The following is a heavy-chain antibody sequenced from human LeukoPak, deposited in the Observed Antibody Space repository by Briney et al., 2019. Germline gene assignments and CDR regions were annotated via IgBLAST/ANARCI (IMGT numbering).Heavy chain of an antibody. J-gene: IGHJ4*02. CDR1: GFTFSSYT. V-gene: IGHV3-23*01. D-gene: IGHD1-26*01. CDR2: IGGRGGST. CDR3: ARASYSETYQYYFDY. Sequence: PGGSLRLSCAASGFTFSSYTMNWVRQAPGKGLEWVSAIGGRGGSTFYADSEKGRFTISRDNSKSTLDLQMNSLSAEDTAVYYCARASYSETYQYYFDYWGQGTLVTVSS.